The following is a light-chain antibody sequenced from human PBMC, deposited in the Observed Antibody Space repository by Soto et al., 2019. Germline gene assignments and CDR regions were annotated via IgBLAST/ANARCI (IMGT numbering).Light chain of an antibody. CDR3: SSFTSTSTLVV. V-gene: IGLV2-14*01. CDR1: SSDVGDYDF. Sequence: QSVLTQPASVYWSPGQSITISCTGSSSDVGDYDFVSWYQQHPGKAPKLIIYEVSDRPSGVSNRFSGSKSGNTASLTISGLQAEDDAHYYCSSFTSTSTLVVFGGGTKLTVL. CDR2: EVS. J-gene: IGLJ2*01.